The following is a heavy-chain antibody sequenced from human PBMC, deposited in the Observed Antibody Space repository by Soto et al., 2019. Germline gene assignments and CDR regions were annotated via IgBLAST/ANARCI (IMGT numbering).Heavy chain of an antibody. CDR2: IYYSGNT. CDR3: ARGDRLAWFDS. J-gene: IGHJ5*01. CDR1: GGSLTNYY. V-gene: IGHV4-39*01. Sequence: QLQLQESGPGLVKPSETLSLTCTVSGGSLTNYYWGWIRQPPEKGLEWIGTIYYSGNTYYNPSLKRRLTISVDTSKNQFSLMLSSVTAADTAVYYCARGDRLAWFDSWGRGTLVTVSS. D-gene: IGHD3-3*02.